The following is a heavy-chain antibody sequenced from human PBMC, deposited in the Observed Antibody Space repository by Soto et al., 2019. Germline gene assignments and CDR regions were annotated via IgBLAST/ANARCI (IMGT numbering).Heavy chain of an antibody. D-gene: IGHD1-1*01. CDR1: GFTFTAYG. CDR3: AKVANPNNDFNRFDS. Sequence: PGGSLRLSCTASGFTFTAYGMHWVRQAPGQGLEWVAGLSYNGDKKYYGVSLEGRFSISRDNSKRMVYLEIKSLTKEDSATYYCAKVANPNNDFNRFDSRGQGTLVTVSS. V-gene: IGHV3-30*18. CDR2: LSYNGDKK. J-gene: IGHJ4*02.